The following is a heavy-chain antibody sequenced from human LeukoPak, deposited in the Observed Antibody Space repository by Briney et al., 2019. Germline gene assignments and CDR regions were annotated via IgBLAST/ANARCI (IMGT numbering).Heavy chain of an antibody. Sequence: GPVKVSCKASGYTFTSYGISWVRQAPGQGVEWMGWISAYNGNTNYAQKLQGRVTMTTDTSTSTAYMELRSLRSDDTAVYYCATTSTYYDSSGHYLYWGQGTLVTVSS. J-gene: IGHJ4*02. V-gene: IGHV1-18*01. CDR1: GYTFTSYG. CDR2: ISAYNGNT. D-gene: IGHD3-22*01. CDR3: ATTSTYYDSSGHYLY.